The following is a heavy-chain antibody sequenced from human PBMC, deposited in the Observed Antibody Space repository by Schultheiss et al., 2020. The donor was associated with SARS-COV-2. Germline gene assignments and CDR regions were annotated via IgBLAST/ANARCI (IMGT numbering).Heavy chain of an antibody. D-gene: IGHD6-19*01. J-gene: IGHJ4*02. V-gene: IGHV4-59*01. CDR3: ARVRGGSGWRIDS. Sequence: SETLSLTCTVSGGSISPYYWSWVRQTPGRGLECLGYIYYTGTTKYNPSLKSRVTMSLDTSKNHFSLKLSSVTAADTAVYFCARVRGGSGWRIDSWGQGTLVTVSS. CDR2: IYYTGTT. CDR1: GGSISPYY.